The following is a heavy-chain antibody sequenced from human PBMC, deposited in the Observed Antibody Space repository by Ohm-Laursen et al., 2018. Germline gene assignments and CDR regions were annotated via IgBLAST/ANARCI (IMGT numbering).Heavy chain of an antibody. V-gene: IGHV3-33*08. Sequence: SLRLSCTASGFIVSNNYMSWVRQAPGTGLEWVAIIWHDGSNKYYADSVKGRFTISRDNSKNTLYLQMNSLRAEDTAVYYCARHDGYGRWGQGTRVTVSS. CDR1: GFIVSNNY. D-gene: IGHD5-24*01. CDR3: ARHDGYGR. CDR2: IWHDGSNK. J-gene: IGHJ4*02.